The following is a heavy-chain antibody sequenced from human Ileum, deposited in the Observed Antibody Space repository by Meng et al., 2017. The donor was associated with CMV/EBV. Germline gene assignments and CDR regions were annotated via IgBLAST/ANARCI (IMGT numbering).Heavy chain of an antibody. D-gene: IGHD3-3*01. CDR1: GYTFTSYD. CDR2: MNPNSGNT. CDR3: ARTTRYCDFWSGYYGEDAFDI. Sequence: ASVKVSCKASGYTFTSYDINWVRQATGQGLEWMGWMNPNSGNTGYAQKFQGRVTMTRNNSISTAYMELSSLRSEDTAVYYCARTTRYCDFWSGYYGEDAFDIWGQGTMVTVSS. J-gene: IGHJ3*02. V-gene: IGHV1-8*01.